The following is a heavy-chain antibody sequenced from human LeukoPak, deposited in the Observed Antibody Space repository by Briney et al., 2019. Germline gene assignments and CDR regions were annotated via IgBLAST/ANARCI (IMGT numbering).Heavy chain of an antibody. Sequence: GGSLRLSCTASGETFSDYSMHWVRQAPGKGLEWVSVISYSGVVKFYADSVKGRFTISRDNSKNTLYLQMNNLTDEDTAVYYCTKGAAVLTSGIAASSHEFWGQGTLVTVSS. CDR1: GETFSDYS. V-gene: IGHV3-30*18. J-gene: IGHJ4*02. CDR2: ISYSGVVK. CDR3: TKGAAVLTSGIAASSHEF. D-gene: IGHD6-13*01.